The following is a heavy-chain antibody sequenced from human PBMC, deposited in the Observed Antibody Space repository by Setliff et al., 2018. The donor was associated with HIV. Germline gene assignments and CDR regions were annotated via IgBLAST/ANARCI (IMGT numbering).Heavy chain of an antibody. CDR2: FGIGIDDT. Sequence: SVKVSCKASGFTFTRSAVQWVRQARGQSLEWIGWFGIGIDDTNYAQMFQGRVTFTADMSASTAYMELSGLRSEDTAVYYCAADPAGPLDGFDIWGQGTMVTVSS. CDR1: GFTFTRSA. V-gene: IGHV1-58*01. D-gene: IGHD2-2*01. J-gene: IGHJ3*02. CDR3: AADPAGPLDGFDI.